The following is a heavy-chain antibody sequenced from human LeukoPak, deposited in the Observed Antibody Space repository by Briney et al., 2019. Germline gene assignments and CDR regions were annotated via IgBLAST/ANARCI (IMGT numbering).Heavy chain of an antibody. CDR1: GFTFSSYS. J-gene: IGHJ4*02. CDR3: ARARWGKPFDY. V-gene: IGHV3-48*04. Sequence: GGSLRLSCAASGFTFSSYSMNWVRQAPGKGLEWVSYISSSSSTIYYADSVKGRFTISRDNAKNSLYLQMNSLRAEDTALYYCARARWGKPFDYWGQGTLVTVSS. D-gene: IGHD7-27*01. CDR2: ISSSSSTI.